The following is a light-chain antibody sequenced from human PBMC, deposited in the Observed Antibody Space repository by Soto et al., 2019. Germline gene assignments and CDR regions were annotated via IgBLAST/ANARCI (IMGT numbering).Light chain of an antibody. CDR3: QQYDNVPLT. V-gene: IGKV1-33*01. CDR2: EAS. CDR1: QDITND. J-gene: IGKJ4*01. Sequence: DIQMTQSPSSLAASVGDRVTITCQASQDITNDLNWYQQKPGKDPKVLIYEASNLETGIPTRFSRSGSGTDFTFIISSLQPEDIATYFCQQYDNVPLTFGGGTKVEIK.